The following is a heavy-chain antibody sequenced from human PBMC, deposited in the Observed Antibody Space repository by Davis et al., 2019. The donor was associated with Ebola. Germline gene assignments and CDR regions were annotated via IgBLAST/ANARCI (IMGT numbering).Heavy chain of an antibody. CDR2: ISGSGGST. J-gene: IGHJ3*02. V-gene: IGHV3-23*01. Sequence: GESLKISCAASGFTFSSYAMSWVRQAPGKGLEWVSAISGSGGSTYYADSAKGRFTISRDNSKNTLHLQMNSLRAEDTAVYYCAKRYCTNNICYGFDIWGQGTLVTVSA. CDR3: AKRYCTNNICYGFDI. D-gene: IGHD2-8*01. CDR1: GFTFSSYA.